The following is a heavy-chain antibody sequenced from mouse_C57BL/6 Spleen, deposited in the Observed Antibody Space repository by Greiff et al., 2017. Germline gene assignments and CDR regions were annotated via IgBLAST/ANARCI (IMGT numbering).Heavy chain of an antibody. CDR1: GYTFTSYW. Sequence: VQLQQPGTELVKPGASVKLSCKASGYTFTSYWMHWVKQRPGQGLEWIGNINPSNGGTNYNEKFKSKATLTVDQSSSTAYMQLNSLTSEDSAVYYCARYYGSSPHWYFDVWGTGTTVTVSS. CDR3: ARYYGSSPHWYFDV. V-gene: IGHV1-53*01. D-gene: IGHD1-1*01. J-gene: IGHJ1*03. CDR2: INPSNGGT.